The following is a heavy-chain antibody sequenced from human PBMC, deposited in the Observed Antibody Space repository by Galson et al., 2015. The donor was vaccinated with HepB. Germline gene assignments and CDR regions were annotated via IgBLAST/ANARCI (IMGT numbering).Heavy chain of an antibody. CDR3: ARPISGITGYKNYYFYGMDV. CDR1: GYIFTTYW. Sequence: QSGAEVKKPGESLKISCKGSGYIFTTYWIAWVRQMPGKGLEWMGIIYPGDSDTRYSPSFQGQVTISADKSISTAYLQWSSLKASDTAMYYCARPISGITGYKNYYFYGMDVWGQGTTVTVSS. V-gene: IGHV5-51*03. J-gene: IGHJ6*02. CDR2: IYPGDSDT. D-gene: IGHD1-20*01.